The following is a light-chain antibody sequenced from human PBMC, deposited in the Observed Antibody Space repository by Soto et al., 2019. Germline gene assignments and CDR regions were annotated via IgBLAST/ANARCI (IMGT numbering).Light chain of an antibody. CDR1: SSDVGAYNY. Sequence: QSVLTQPASVSGSPGQSIAISCTGTSSDVGAYNYVSWYQQHPGKAPKLMIYDVSNRPSGVSDRFSGSKSGNTASLTISGLQAEDEADYYCSSYTPSDTHFFGSGTKVTVL. J-gene: IGLJ1*01. CDR3: SSYTPSDTHF. V-gene: IGLV2-14*01. CDR2: DVS.